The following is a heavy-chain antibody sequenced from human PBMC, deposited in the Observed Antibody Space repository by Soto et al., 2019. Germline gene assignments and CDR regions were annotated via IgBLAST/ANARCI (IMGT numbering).Heavy chain of an antibody. CDR3: ARDPARLLNYYYYYMDV. V-gene: IGHV3-21*01. Sequence: GGSLRLSCAASGFTFSSYSMNWVRQAPGKGLEWVSSISSSSSSYIYYADSVKGRFTISRDNAKNSLYLQMNSLRAEDTAVYYCARDPARLLNYYYYYMDVWGKGTTVTVSS. CDR1: GFTFSSYS. CDR2: ISSSSSSYI. D-gene: IGHD6-6*01. J-gene: IGHJ6*03.